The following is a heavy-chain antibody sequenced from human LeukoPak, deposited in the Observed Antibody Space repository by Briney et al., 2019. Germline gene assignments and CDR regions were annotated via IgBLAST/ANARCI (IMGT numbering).Heavy chain of an antibody. D-gene: IGHD1-14*01. V-gene: IGHV3-9*01. Sequence: GGSLRLSCAASGFTFDDYAMHWVRQAPGKGLEWVSGISWNSGSIGYADSVKGRFTISRDNAKNSLYLQMNSLRAEDTALYYCAKDIGIGPASGQDYYYGMDVWGQGTTVTVSS. CDR3: AKDIGIGPASGQDYYYGMDV. J-gene: IGHJ6*02. CDR2: ISWNSGSI. CDR1: GFTFDDYA.